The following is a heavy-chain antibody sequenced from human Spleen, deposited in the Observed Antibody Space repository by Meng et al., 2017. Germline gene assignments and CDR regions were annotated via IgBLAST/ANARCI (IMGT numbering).Heavy chain of an antibody. D-gene: IGHD6-19*01. V-gene: IGHV3-9*01. CDR2: ISWNSGSI. Sequence: GGSLRLSCAASGFTFDDYAMHWVRQAPGKGLEWVSGISWNSGSIGYADSVKGRFTISRDNAKNSLYLQMNSLRAEDTALYYCAKGAIAVAGSEFDYWGQGTVVTVSS. CDR3: AKGAIAVAGSEFDY. J-gene: IGHJ4*02. CDR1: GFTFDDYA.